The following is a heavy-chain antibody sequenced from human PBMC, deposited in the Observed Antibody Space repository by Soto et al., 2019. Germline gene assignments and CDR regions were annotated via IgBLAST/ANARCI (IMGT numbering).Heavy chain of an antibody. V-gene: IGHV4-59*01. D-gene: IGHD6-19*01. J-gene: IGHJ4*02. CDR2: IYYGGST. Sequence: SETLSLTCTVSGGSISSYYWSWIRQPPGKGLEWIGYIYYGGSTNYNPSLKSRVTISVDTSKNQFSLKLSSVTAADTAVYYCARGKSSGWYVVDYWGQGTLVTVSS. CDR1: GGSISSYY. CDR3: ARGKSSGWYVVDY.